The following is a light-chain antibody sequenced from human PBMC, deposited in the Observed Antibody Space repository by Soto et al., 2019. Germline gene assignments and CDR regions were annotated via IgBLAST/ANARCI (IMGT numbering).Light chain of an antibody. J-gene: IGKJ2*01. Sequence: EIVLTQSPATLSLSPGERATLSCRASQSVSSYLAWYQQKPGQAPRLLIYDASNSATGIPARFSVSGSGTDFTLTISSIEPEDFAVYYCQQRSNWPPNTFGQGTKLEIK. CDR1: QSVSSY. CDR3: QQRSNWPPNT. CDR2: DAS. V-gene: IGKV3-11*01.